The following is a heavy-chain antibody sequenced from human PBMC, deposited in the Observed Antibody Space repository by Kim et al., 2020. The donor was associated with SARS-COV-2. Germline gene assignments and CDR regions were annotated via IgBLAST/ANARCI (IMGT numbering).Heavy chain of an antibody. CDR1: GYTFTSYY. J-gene: IGHJ4*02. Sequence: ASVKVSCKASGYTFTSYYMHWVRQAPGQGLEWMGIINPSGGSTSYAQKFQGRVTMTRDTSTSTVYMELSSLRSEDTAVYYCARVSTPEAAAGPHDYWGQGTLVTVSS. D-gene: IGHD6-13*01. V-gene: IGHV1-46*01. CDR3: ARVSTPEAAAGPHDY. CDR2: INPSGGST.